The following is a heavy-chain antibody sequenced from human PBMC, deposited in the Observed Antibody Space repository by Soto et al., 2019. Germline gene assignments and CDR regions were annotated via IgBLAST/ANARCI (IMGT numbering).Heavy chain of an antibody. D-gene: IGHD5-12*01. Sequence: EASVKVSCKASGGTFSSYAIGWVRQAPGQGLEWMGGIIPIFGTANYAQKFQGRVTITADESTSTAYMELSSLRSEDTAVYYCARAKTIVATISKSYGMDVWGQGTTVTVSS. J-gene: IGHJ6*02. V-gene: IGHV1-69*13. CDR3: ARAKTIVATISKSYGMDV. CDR1: GGTFSSYA. CDR2: IIPIFGTA.